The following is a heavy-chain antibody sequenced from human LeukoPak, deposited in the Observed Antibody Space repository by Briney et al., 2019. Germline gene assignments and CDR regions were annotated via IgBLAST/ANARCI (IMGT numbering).Heavy chain of an antibody. CDR1: GGSISSYY. CDR3: AFQLLSFGLGFDP. J-gene: IGHJ5*02. V-gene: IGHV4-59*01. CDR2: IYYSGST. D-gene: IGHD2-2*01. Sequence: SETLSLTCTVSGGSISSYYWSWIRQPPGKGLEWSGYIYYSGSTNYNPSLKSRVTISVDTSKNQFSLKLSSVTAADTAVYYCAFQLLSFGLGFDPWGQGTLVTVSS.